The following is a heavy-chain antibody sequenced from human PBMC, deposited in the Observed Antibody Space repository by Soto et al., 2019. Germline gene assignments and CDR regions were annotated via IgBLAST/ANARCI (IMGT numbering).Heavy chain of an antibody. CDR3: ARCYGSGSYHWFDP. J-gene: IGHJ5*02. CDR2: IYYSGST. Sequence: PSETLSLTCTVSGGSISSGGYYWSWIRQHPGKGLEWIGYIYYSGSTYYNPSLKSRVTISVDTSKNQFSLKLSSVTAADTAVYYCARCYGSGSYHWFDPWGQGTLVTVSS. CDR1: GGSISSGGYY. D-gene: IGHD3-10*01. V-gene: IGHV4-31*03.